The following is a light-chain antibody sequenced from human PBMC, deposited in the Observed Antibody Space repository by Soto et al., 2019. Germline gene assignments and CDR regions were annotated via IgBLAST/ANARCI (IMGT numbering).Light chain of an antibody. J-gene: IGKJ1*01. CDR1: QSIGSW. V-gene: IGKV1-5*03. Sequence: DIQMTQSPPTLSASVGDRVIITCRASQSIGSWLAWYQQKSGKAPQLLIYKASLLESGAPSRFTGGGAGTAVTLTIDSLQPYDFATYFCQQYKHSPPWSFGQGTKVEIQ. CDR2: KAS. CDR3: QQYKHSPPWS.